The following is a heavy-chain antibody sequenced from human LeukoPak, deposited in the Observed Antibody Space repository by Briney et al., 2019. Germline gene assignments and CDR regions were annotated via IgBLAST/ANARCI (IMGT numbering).Heavy chain of an antibody. CDR1: GFSFRDYW. Sequence: GGSLRLSCAASGFSFRDYWMSWVRQAPGKGLEWVADMSPDGSDKTYVDSVKGRLTTSRDNAKQSLYLQMDSLTAEDTAVYYCVTSWCRQQRDYWGQGTLVTVSS. V-gene: IGHV3-7*01. J-gene: IGHJ4*02. CDR3: VTSWCRQQRDY. D-gene: IGHD2-8*01. CDR2: MSPDGSDK.